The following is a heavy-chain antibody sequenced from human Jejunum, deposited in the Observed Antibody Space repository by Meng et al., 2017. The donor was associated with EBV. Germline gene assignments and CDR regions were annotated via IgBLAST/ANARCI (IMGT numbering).Heavy chain of an antibody. Sequence: EVQLVESGGGLVQPGGSLRLSCAVSGFTFSNAWMSWVRQAPGKGPEWVARIKSKIDGGTTDYATAVKGRFTISRDDSKNTLYLQMNSLRTEDTALYYCTTNPSQWDHWGQGTLVTGSS. CDR1: GFTFSNAW. CDR3: TTNPSQWDH. CDR2: IKSKIDGGTT. V-gene: IGHV3-15*01. D-gene: IGHD6-19*01. J-gene: IGHJ4*02.